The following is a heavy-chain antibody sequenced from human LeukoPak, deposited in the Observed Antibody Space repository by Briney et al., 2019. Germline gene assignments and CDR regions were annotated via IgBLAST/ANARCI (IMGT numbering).Heavy chain of an antibody. D-gene: IGHD3-22*01. CDR1: GGSISSGDYY. CDR3: ARPYYYDSRIDP. Sequence: SETLSLTCTVSGGSISSGDYYWSWIRQPPGKGLEWIAYMYYSGSTYYNPSLKSRVTMSADTSKNQLSLKLSSVTAADTAVYFCARPYYYDSRIDPWGQGILVTVSS. J-gene: IGHJ5*02. V-gene: IGHV4-30-4*01. CDR2: MYYSGST.